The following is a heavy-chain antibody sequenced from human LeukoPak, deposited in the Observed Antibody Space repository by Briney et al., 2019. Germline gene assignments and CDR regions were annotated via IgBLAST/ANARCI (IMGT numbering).Heavy chain of an antibody. CDR2: ISYDGSNK. V-gene: IGHV3-30*18. CDR1: GFTFSSYG. J-gene: IGHJ4*02. CDR3: AKMQYYYDSSGYPDY. Sequence: PGGSLRLSCAASGFTFSSYGMHWVRQAPGKGLEWVAVISYDGSNKYYADSVKGRFTISRDNSKNTLYLQMNSLRAEDTAVYYCAKMQYYYDSSGYPDYWGQGTLVTVSS. D-gene: IGHD3-22*01.